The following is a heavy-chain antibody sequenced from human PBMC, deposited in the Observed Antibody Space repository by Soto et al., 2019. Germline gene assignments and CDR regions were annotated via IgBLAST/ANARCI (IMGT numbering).Heavy chain of an antibody. CDR2: IWYDGSNK. CDR1: GFTFSSYG. CDR3: ARDKSYGIRDFDY. J-gene: IGHJ4*02. V-gene: IGHV3-33*01. D-gene: IGHD2-15*01. Sequence: VQLVESGGGVVQPGRSLRLSCAASGFTFSSYGMHWVRQAPGKGLEWVAVIWYDGSNKYYADSVKGRFTISRDNSKNTLYLQMNSLRAEDTAVYYCARDKSYGIRDFDYWGQGTLVTVSS.